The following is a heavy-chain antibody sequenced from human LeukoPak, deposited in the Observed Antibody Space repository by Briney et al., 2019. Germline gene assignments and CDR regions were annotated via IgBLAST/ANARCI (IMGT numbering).Heavy chain of an antibody. J-gene: IGHJ4*02. CDR2: IWYDGSNK. CDR1: GFTFSNYG. CDR3: AKDPPIVVVTDAFDY. V-gene: IGHV3-33*06. Sequence: GGSLRLSCAASGFTFSNYGMHWVRQAPGKGLEWVALIWYDGSNKYYADSVKGRFTISRDNSKNTLYLQMNSLRAEDTAVYYCAKDPPIVVVTDAFDYWGQGTLVTVSS. D-gene: IGHD2-21*02.